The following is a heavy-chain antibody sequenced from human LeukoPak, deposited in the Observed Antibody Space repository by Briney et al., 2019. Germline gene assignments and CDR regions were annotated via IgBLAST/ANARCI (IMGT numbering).Heavy chain of an antibody. D-gene: IGHD1-26*01. CDR2: IIPMFGSA. Sequence: SVKVSCKASGDIFNSYSVSWVRQAPGQGREWTGGIIPMFGSANYAQKFQGRVTITTDQSTTIVYMELSSLSSEDTAVYYCARVGRSRGSLPNSYYYMDVWGKGTTVTVSS. CDR3: ARVGRSRGSLPNSYYYMDV. CDR1: GDIFNSYS. V-gene: IGHV1-69*05. J-gene: IGHJ6*03.